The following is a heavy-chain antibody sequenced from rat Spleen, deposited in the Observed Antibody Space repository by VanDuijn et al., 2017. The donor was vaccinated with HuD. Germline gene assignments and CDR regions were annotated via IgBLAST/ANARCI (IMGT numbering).Heavy chain of an antibody. J-gene: IGHJ2*01. CDR1: GFTFNNYW. Sequence: QLVESGGGLVQPGRSLKLSCVASGFTFNNYWMTWIRQAPGQGLEWVASITNTGDSSYYPDSVKGRFTLSRDNAKNTLYLQMNSLRSEDTATYYCTREGGSEGFDYWGQGVMVSLL. CDR2: ITNTGDSS. V-gene: IGHV5-31*01. D-gene: IGHD1-11*01. CDR3: TREGGSEGFDY.